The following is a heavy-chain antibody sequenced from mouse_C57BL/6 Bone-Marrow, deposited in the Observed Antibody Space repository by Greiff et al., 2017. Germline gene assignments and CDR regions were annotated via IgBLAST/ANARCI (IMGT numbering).Heavy chain of an antibody. CDR1: GYTFTSYW. CDR2: IHPNSGST. V-gene: IGHV1-64*01. J-gene: IGHJ2*01. CDR3: ARKRNYYHYFDF. D-gene: IGHD1-1*01. Sequence: QVQLQQPGAELVKPGASVKLSCKASGYTFTSYWMHWVKQRPGQGLEWIGMIHPNSGSTNYNEKFKSKVTLTVDKSYSTAYMQLSSLTSEDSAVYYCARKRNYYHYFDFGVRGTTLTVSS.